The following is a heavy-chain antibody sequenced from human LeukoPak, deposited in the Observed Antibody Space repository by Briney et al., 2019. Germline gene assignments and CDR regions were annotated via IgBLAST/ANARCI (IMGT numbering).Heavy chain of an antibody. CDR1: RYTFTGYY. J-gene: IGHJ4*02. D-gene: IGHD5-12*01. CDR3: ARGPGGGYDWLGY. Sequence: ASVKVSCKASRYTFTGYYMHWVRQAPGQGLEWMGWINPNSGATNYAQKFQGRVTMTRDTSISTAYMELSRLRSDDTAVYYCARGPGGGYDWLGYWGQGTLVTVPS. CDR2: INPNSGAT. V-gene: IGHV1-2*02.